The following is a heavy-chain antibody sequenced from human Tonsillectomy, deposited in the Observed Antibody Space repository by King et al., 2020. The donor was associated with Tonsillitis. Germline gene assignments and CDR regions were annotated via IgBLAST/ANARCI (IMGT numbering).Heavy chain of an antibody. CDR3: AKAGRGGLVDDGMDV. Sequence: VQLVESGGGVVQPGRSLRLSCAASGFTFSSYGMHWVRQAPGKGLEWVAVISYDGSNKYYEDSVKGRFTISRDNSKNTLYLQMNSLRAEDTAVYYCAKAGRGGLVDDGMDVWGQGTTVTVSS. D-gene: IGHD2-8*02. V-gene: IGHV3-30*18. CDR1: GFTFSSYG. J-gene: IGHJ6*02. CDR2: ISYDGSNK.